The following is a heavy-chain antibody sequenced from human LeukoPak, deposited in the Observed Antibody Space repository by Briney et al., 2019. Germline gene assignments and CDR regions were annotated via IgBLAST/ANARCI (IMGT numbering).Heavy chain of an antibody. CDR2: IIPIFGTA. CDR3: ARARIMGATSPFDY. CDR1: GGTFSSYA. J-gene: IGHJ4*02. Sequence: VKVSCKASGGTFSSYAISWVRQAPGQGLEWMGGIIPIFGTANYAQKFQGRVTITTDESTSTAYMELRSLRSEDTAVYYCARARIMGATSPFDYWGQGTLVTVSS. D-gene: IGHD1-26*01. V-gene: IGHV1-69*13.